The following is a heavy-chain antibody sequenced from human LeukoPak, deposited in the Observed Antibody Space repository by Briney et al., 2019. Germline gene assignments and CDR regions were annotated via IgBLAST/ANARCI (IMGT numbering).Heavy chain of an antibody. CDR1: GGSISSYY. CDR3: ARESHVTREDY. CDR2: IYYSGST. Sequence: SETLSLTCTVSGGSISSYYRSWIRQPPGKGLEWIGYIYYSGSTNYNPSLKSRVTISVDTSKNQFSLKLSSVTAADTAVYYCARESHVTREDYWGQGTLVTVSP. J-gene: IGHJ4*02. V-gene: IGHV4-59*01. D-gene: IGHD3-10*01.